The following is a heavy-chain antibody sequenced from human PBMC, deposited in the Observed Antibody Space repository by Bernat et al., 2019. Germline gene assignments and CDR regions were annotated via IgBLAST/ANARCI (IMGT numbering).Heavy chain of an antibody. D-gene: IGHD3-3*01. CDR1: GYTFTGYY. Sequence: QVQLVQSGAEVKKPGASVKVSCKASGYTFTGYYMHWVRQAPGQGLEWMGWINPNSGGTNYAQKFQGWVNMSRDTSISTAYMELSRLRSDDTAVYYCARDLSRYYDIWSGPDYGMDVWGQGTTVTVSS. CDR3: ARDLSRYYDIWSGPDYGMDV. CDR2: INPNSGGT. V-gene: IGHV1-2*04. J-gene: IGHJ6*02.